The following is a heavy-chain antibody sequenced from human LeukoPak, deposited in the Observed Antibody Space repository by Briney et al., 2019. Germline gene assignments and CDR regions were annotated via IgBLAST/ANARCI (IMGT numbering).Heavy chain of an antibody. J-gene: IGHJ4*02. CDR2: ISGSGGST. CDR3: AKDRHSYYYDSSGYPH. D-gene: IGHD3-22*01. Sequence: GASLRLSCAASGFTFRSYAMSWVRQAPGKGLEWVSAISGSGGSTYYADSVKGRFTISRDNSKNTLYLQMNSLRAEDTAVYYCAKDRHSYYYDSSGYPHWGQGTLVTVSS. V-gene: IGHV3-23*01. CDR1: GFTFRSYA.